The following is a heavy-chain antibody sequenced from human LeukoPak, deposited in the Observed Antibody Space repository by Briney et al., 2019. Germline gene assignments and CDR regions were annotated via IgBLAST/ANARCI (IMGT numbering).Heavy chain of an antibody. D-gene: IGHD4-17*01. V-gene: IGHV4-30-2*01. Sequence: PSETLSLTCADSGGPISSGGYSWSWIRQPPGKGLEWIGYIYHSGSTYYNPSLKSRVTISVDRSKNQFSLKLSSVTAADTAVYYCARARGDYVLFDYWGQGTLVTVSS. CDR1: GGPISSGGYS. CDR2: IYHSGST. CDR3: ARARGDYVLFDY. J-gene: IGHJ4*02.